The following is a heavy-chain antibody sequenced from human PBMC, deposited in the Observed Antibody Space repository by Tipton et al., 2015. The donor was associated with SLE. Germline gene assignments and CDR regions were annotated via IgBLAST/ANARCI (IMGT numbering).Heavy chain of an antibody. V-gene: IGHV3-30*04. J-gene: IGHJ4*02. CDR1: GFTFSSYA. CDR2: ISYDGSNK. Sequence: SPRLSCAASGFTFSSYAMHWVRQAPGKGLEWVAVISYDGSNKYYADSLKGRFTISRDDSKNTLYLQMNSLRPEDTAVYYCARDLVGALYYFDYWGQGTLVTVSS. D-gene: IGHD1-26*01. CDR3: ARDLVGALYYFDY.